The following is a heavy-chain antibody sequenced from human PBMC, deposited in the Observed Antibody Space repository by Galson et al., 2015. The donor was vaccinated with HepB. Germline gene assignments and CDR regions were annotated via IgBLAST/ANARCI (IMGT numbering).Heavy chain of an antibody. CDR3: ARGLAKDYYDTSGYYWPLYFDY. CDR2: IWYDGSNK. J-gene: IGHJ4*02. D-gene: IGHD3-22*01. V-gene: IGHV3-33*01. Sequence: SLRLSCAASGFIFSSYGMHWVRQAPGEGLEWVAVIWYDGSNKYYADSVKGRFTISRDNSKNTLYVQMNSLRDEDTAVYYCARGLAKDYYDTSGYYWPLYFDYWGQGTLVTVSS. CDR1: GFIFSSYG.